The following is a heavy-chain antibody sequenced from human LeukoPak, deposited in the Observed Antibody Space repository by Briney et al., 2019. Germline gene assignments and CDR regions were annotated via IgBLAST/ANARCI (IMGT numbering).Heavy chain of an antibody. Sequence: GGSLRLSCAASGFTFSSYAMSWVRQAPGKGLEWVSAIGGTGRSTYYADSVKGRFTISRDNSKNTLYLQMNSLRAEDTAVYYCARGRTVVTAFFVVFDYWGQGTLVTVSS. J-gene: IGHJ4*02. D-gene: IGHD2-21*02. V-gene: IGHV3-23*01. CDR1: GFTFSSYA. CDR2: IGGTGRST. CDR3: ARGRTVVTAFFVVFDY.